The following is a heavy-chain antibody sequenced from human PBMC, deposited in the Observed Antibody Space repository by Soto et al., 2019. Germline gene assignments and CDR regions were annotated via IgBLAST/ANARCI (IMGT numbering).Heavy chain of an antibody. Sequence: PGGSLRLSCAASGFTFSDHYMDWVRQVPGKWLEWVARSRNKANSYTTEYAASVKGRFTISRDDSKNSLYLQMNSLKTEDTAVYYCARVITMNNYYGMDVWGQGTTVTVSS. J-gene: IGHJ6*02. CDR3: ARVITMNNYYGMDV. CDR2: SRNKANSYTT. V-gene: IGHV3-72*01. D-gene: IGHD1-1*01. CDR1: GFTFSDHY.